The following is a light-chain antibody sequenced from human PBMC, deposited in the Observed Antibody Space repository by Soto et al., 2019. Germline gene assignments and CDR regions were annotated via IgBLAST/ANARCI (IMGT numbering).Light chain of an antibody. J-gene: IGLJ2*01. CDR3: SSYTSSSTSVV. CDR1: SSDVGGYKY. V-gene: IGLV2-14*01. CDR2: EVS. Sequence: QSVLTQPASVSGSPEQSITISCTGTSSDVGGYKYVSWYQQLPGRAPKLIISEVSNRPSGVSDRFTGSKSGNTASLTISGLQTEDEGDYYCSSYTSSSTSVVFGGGTKRTVL.